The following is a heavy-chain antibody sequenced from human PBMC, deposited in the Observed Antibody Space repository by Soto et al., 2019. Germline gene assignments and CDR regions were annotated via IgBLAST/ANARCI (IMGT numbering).Heavy chain of an antibody. J-gene: IGHJ5*02. Sequence: QVQLVESGGGVVQPGRSLRLSCAASGFTFSSYAMHWVRQAPGKGLEWVAVISYDGSNKYYADSVKGRFTISRDNSKNMXYLQMNSLRAEDTAVYYCARDGGIYGDYVFDWFDPWGQGTLVTVSS. V-gene: IGHV3-30-3*01. CDR2: ISYDGSNK. D-gene: IGHD4-17*01. CDR3: ARDGGIYGDYVFDWFDP. CDR1: GFTFSSYA.